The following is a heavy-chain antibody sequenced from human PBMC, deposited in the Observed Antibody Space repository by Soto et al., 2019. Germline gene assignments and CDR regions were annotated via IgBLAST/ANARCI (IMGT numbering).Heavy chain of an antibody. CDR3: RGYTAYDGPFLDW. Sequence: QVQLQESGPGLVKPSGTLSLTCAVSGGSISSTNWWTWVRQPPGKGLEWIGEIYHSGSANYNPSLKSRVTLSVDKSKNQLSLKLRSVTAADTAVYYCRGYTAYDGPFLDWWGQGTLVIVSS. D-gene: IGHD5-12*01. V-gene: IGHV4-4*02. CDR1: GGSISSTNW. CDR2: IYHSGSA. J-gene: IGHJ4*02.